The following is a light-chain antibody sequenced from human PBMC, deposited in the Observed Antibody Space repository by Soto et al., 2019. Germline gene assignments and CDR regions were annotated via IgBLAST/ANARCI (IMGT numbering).Light chain of an antibody. V-gene: IGKV1-5*03. CDR2: KAS. J-gene: IGKJ1*01. CDR3: QQYISLWT. CDR1: QTISSW. Sequence: DIPMTQSPSTLSASVGDRVTITCRASQTISSWLAWYQQKPGKAPKLLIYKASNLASGVPSRFSGSGSGTEFTLTISSLQPDDFAIYYCQQYISLWTFGQGTKVEI.